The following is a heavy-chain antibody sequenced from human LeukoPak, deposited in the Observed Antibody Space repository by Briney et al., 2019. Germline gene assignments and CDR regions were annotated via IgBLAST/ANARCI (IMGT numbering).Heavy chain of an antibody. CDR2: IYYSGST. CDR1: GGSISSGGYY. V-gene: IGHV4-31*03. Sequence: PSGTLSLTCTVSGGSISSGGYYWSWIRQHPGKGLEWIGYIYYSGSTYYNPSLKSRVTISVDTSKNQFSLKLSSVTAADTAVYYCARAVEQLVVFDYWGQGTLVTVSS. CDR3: ARAVEQLVVFDY. J-gene: IGHJ4*02. D-gene: IGHD6-6*01.